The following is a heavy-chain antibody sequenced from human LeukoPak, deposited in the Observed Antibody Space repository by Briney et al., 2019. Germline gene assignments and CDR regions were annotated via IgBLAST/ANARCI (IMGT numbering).Heavy chain of an antibody. CDR2: IYYSGST. V-gene: IGHV4-59*01. Sequence: PSETLSLTCTVSGGSISSYYWSWIRQPPGKGLEWIGYIYYSGSTNYNPSLKSRVTISVDTSKNQFSLKLSSVTAADTAVYYCAREGYYGSGSPPSLYFDYWGQGTLVTVSS. CDR1: GGSISSYY. J-gene: IGHJ4*02. D-gene: IGHD3-10*01. CDR3: AREGYYGSGSPPSLYFDY.